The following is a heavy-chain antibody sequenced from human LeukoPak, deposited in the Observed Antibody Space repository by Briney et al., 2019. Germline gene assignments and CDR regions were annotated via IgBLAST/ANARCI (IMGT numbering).Heavy chain of an antibody. D-gene: IGHD3-9*01. CDR3: ARVDFDWLFDY. CDR1: GGSISSYY. V-gene: IGHV4-59*01. CDR2: IYYSGST. Sequence: PSETLSPTCTVSGGSISSYYWSWLRQPPGKGLEWIGYIYYSGSTNYNPSLKSRVTISVDTSKNQFSLKLSSVTAADTAVYYCARVDFDWLFDYWGQGTLVTVSS. J-gene: IGHJ4*02.